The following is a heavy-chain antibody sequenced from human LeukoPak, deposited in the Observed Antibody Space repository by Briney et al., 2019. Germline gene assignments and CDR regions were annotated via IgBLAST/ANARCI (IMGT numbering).Heavy chain of an antibody. V-gene: IGHV4-34*01. CDR1: GGSFSDYY. Sequence: PSETLSLTCAVYGGSFSDYYWSWIRQPPGKGLEWIGEINHSGSTNYNPSLKSRVTISVDTSKNQFSLKLSSVTAADTAVYYCARCKGPNAFDIWGQGTMVTVSS. CDR2: INHSGST. J-gene: IGHJ3*02. CDR3: ARCKGPNAFDI.